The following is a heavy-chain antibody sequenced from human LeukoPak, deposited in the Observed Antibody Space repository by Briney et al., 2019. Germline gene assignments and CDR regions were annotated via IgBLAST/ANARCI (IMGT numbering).Heavy chain of an antibody. J-gene: IGHJ4*02. CDR2: IWYDGSNK. Sequence: GRSLRLSCAASGFTFSSYGMHWVRQAPGKGLEWVAVIWYDGSNKYYADSVKGRFIISRDNSKNTLYLQMNSLRAEDTAVYYCARDWYSSSWYYFDYWGQGTLVTVSS. D-gene: IGHD6-13*01. CDR1: GFTFSSYG. V-gene: IGHV3-33*01. CDR3: ARDWYSSSWYYFDY.